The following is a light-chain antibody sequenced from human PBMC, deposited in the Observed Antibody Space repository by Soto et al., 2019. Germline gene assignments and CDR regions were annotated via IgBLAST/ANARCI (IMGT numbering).Light chain of an antibody. V-gene: IGLV2-14*01. CDR3: SSYTSSSTI. CDR1: SSDVGGYNY. Sequence: QSALTQPASVSGSPGQSITISCAGTSSDVGGYNYVSWYQQHPGKAPKLMIYAVTDRPSGVSSRFSGSKSGNTASLTISGLQAEDEADYYCSSYTSSSTIFGTGTKV. J-gene: IGLJ1*01. CDR2: AVT.